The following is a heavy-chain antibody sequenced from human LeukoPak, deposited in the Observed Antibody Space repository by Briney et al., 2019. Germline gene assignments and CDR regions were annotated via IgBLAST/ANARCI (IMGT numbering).Heavy chain of an antibody. V-gene: IGHV3-48*03. CDR1: GFTFRSYE. CDR3: GRGDPGGYYYYMDV. CDR2: ITSSGYTK. D-gene: IGHD3-10*01. J-gene: IGHJ6*03. Sequence: GGSLRLSCVASGFTFRSYEMNWVRQAPGKGLEWVSYITSSGYTKYYGDSVKGRFTISRDNAKNSLYLQMNSLRVEDTAVYYCGRGDPGGYYYYMDVWGKGTTVTVSS.